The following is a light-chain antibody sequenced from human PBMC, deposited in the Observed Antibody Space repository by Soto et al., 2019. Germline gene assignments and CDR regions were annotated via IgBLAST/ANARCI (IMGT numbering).Light chain of an antibody. Sequence: DIQMTQSPSSLSASVGDRVTITCQASQDISNYLNWYQQIPGKAPKLLIFDASNLETGVPPRFSGSGSRTDFTFTISSLQPEDIATYYCQQYDNPRFTFGPGTKVDLK. J-gene: IGKJ3*01. CDR2: DAS. V-gene: IGKV1-33*01. CDR1: QDISNY. CDR3: QQYDNPRFT.